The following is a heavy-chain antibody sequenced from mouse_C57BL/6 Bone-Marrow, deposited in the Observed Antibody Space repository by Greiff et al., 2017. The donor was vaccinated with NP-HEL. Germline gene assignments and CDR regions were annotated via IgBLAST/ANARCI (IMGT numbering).Heavy chain of an antibody. D-gene: IGHD1-1*02. J-gene: IGHJ1*03. V-gene: IGHV1-26*01. CDR3: ATYGPDWYFDV. CDR1: GYTFTDYY. Sequence: EVQLQQSGPELVKPGASVKISCKASGYTFTDYYMNWVKQSHGKSLEWIGDINPKNGGTSYNQKFKGKATLTVDKSSSTAYMELRSLTSEDSAVYYCATYGPDWYFDVWGTGTTVTVSS. CDR2: INPKNGGT.